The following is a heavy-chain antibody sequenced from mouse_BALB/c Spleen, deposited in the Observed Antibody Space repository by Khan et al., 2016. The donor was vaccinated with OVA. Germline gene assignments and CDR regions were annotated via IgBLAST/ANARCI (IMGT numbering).Heavy chain of an antibody. D-gene: IGHD2-1*01. CDR3: ATLYGSPFTY. J-gene: IGHJ3*01. CDR2: IDPANGDT. V-gene: IGHV14-3*02. Sequence: VQLQQSGAELVKPGASVKLSCTASGFNIKDTYIHWVKERPEQGPEWIGRIDPANGDTKCDPRVQGKATLTADTSSNTAYLQLSSLTSEDTAVYYCATLYGSPFTYWGQGTLVTVSA. CDR1: GFNIKDTY.